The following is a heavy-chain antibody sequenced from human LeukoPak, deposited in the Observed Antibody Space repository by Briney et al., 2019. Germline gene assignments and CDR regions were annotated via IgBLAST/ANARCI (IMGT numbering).Heavy chain of an antibody. J-gene: IGHJ4*02. CDR1: GFTFSAYW. D-gene: IGHD6-19*01. Sequence: PGGSLRLSCGASGFTFSAYWISWVRLAPGRGLERVATIKRDGSETLYVDSVKGRFTISRDNAKNSLYLQMNSLRAEDTAVYYCARDPDSDSTGWYYFDYWGQGTLVIVSS. V-gene: IGHV3-7*01. CDR3: ARDPDSDSTGWYYFDY. CDR2: IKRDGSET.